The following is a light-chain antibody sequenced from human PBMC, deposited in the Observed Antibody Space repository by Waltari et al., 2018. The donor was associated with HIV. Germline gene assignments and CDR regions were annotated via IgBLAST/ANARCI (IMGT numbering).Light chain of an antibody. V-gene: IGKV1-27*01. Sequence: DVRVTQSPSSLSASVGARVTITCRASQGISNFLAWYQQKPGKVPRLLINEASVLQSEVPSRFSGSGSETEFNLTITSLQTEDIGSYYCQKYDSGPFTFGPGTKLNIK. J-gene: IGKJ3*01. CDR1: QGISNF. CDR2: EAS. CDR3: QKYDSGPFT.